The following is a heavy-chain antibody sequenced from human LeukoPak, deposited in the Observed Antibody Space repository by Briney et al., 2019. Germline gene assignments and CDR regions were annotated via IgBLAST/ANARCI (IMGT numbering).Heavy chain of an antibody. Sequence: GGSLRLSCAASGFTFSSYGMHWVRQAPGKGLEWVAVIWYDGSNKYYADSVKGRFTISRDNSKNTLYLQMNRLSAEDTAVYYCARESLVLTGDYWGQGTLVTVSS. J-gene: IGHJ4*02. CDR1: GFTFSSYG. CDR3: ARESLVLTGDY. D-gene: IGHD6-13*01. CDR2: IWYDGSNK. V-gene: IGHV3-33*01.